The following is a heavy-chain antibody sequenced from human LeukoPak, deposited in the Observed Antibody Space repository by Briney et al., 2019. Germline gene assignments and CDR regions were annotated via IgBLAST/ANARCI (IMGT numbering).Heavy chain of an antibody. CDR2: INPNSGGT. D-gene: IGHD2-2*01. Sequence: ASVKVSCKASGYTFTGYYMHWVRQAPGQGLEWMGWINPNSGGTNYAQKFQGRVTMTRDTSISTAYMELSRLRSDDTAVYCCARILNGYCSSTSCYSWGQGTLVTVSS. J-gene: IGHJ5*02. CDR3: ARILNGYCSSTSCYS. CDR1: GYTFTGYY. V-gene: IGHV1-2*02.